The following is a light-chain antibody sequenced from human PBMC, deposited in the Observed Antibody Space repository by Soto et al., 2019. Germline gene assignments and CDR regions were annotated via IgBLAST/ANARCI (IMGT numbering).Light chain of an antibody. V-gene: IGLV2-8*01. Sequence: QSVLTQPPSASGSPGQSVTISCTGAKNDIGVYDFVSWYQHHPGKAPRLIIYGVVQRPSGVPDRFSGSKSGNTASLTVSGLQAADADDYFCKSYAGSNTYVFGSGTKV. J-gene: IGLJ1*01. CDR1: KNDIGVYDF. CDR2: GVV. CDR3: KSYAGSNTYV.